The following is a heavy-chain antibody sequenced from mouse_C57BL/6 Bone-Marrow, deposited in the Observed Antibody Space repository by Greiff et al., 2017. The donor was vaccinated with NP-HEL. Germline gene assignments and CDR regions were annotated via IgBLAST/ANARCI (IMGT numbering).Heavy chain of an antibody. CDR3: ARFEGFRGGWFAY. CDR2: IYPGGGYT. J-gene: IGHJ3*01. V-gene: IGHV1-63*01. CDR1: GYTFTNYW. Sequence: QVQLQQSGAELVRPGTSVKMSCKASGYTFTNYWIGWAKQRPGHGLEWIGDIYPGGGYTNYNEKFKGKATLTADKSSSTAYMQFSSLTSEDSAIYYCARFEGFRGGWFAYWGQGTLVTVSA.